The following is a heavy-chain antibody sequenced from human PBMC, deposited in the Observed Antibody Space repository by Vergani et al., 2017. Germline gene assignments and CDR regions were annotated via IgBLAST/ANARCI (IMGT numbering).Heavy chain of an antibody. V-gene: IGHV1-69-2*01. D-gene: IGHD3-10*01. CDR3: ARDLGYYGSGSVDY. J-gene: IGHJ4*02. Sequence: EVQLVQSGAEVKKPGATMKISCKVSGYTFSDHYMHWVQQAPGKGLEWMGLVDPEDGETIYAEKFKGRVTIAADTSTDTAHLELSSLRSEDTAVYYCARDLGYYGSGSVDYWGQGTLVTVSS. CDR2: VDPEDGET. CDR1: GYTFSDHY.